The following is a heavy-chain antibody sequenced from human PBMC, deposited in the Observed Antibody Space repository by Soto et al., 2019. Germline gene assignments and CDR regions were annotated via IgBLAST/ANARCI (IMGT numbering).Heavy chain of an antibody. CDR3: ARDPPGGGGGSSSEVDY. D-gene: IGHD6-6*01. CDR1: GGTFSSYA. V-gene: IGHV1-69*13. Sequence: ASVRVSCKASGGTFSSYAISWVRQAPGQGLEWMGGIIPIFGTANYAQKFQGRVTITADESTSTAYMELSSLRSEDTAVYYCARDPPGGGGGSSSEVDYWGQGTLVTVSS. J-gene: IGHJ4*02. CDR2: IIPIFGTA.